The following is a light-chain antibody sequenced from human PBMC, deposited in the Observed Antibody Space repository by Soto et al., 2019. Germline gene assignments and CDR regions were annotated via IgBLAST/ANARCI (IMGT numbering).Light chain of an antibody. V-gene: IGLV2-14*03. Sequence: QSALTQPAPVSGSPGQSITISCTGTSSDVGGYNYVSWYQHHPGKAPKLIIYDVTNRPSGVSNPFSGSKSGNTASLTISGLQPEDEADYYCSLYTASNTRQIVFGTGTKVTVL. CDR1: SSDVGGYNY. CDR3: SLYTASNTRQIV. CDR2: DVT. J-gene: IGLJ1*01.